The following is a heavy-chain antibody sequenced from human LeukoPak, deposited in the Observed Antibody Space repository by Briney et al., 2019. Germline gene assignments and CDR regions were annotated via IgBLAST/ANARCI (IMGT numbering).Heavy chain of an antibody. CDR3: ARDWTYYYDSSGYYRAFDI. J-gene: IGHJ3*02. Sequence: GGSLRLSCAASGFTFSDYYMSWIRQAPGRGLEWVSYVSSSSSYTSYADSVRGRFTISRDNAKDSLYLQMNSLRAEDTAVYYCARDWTYYYDSSGYYRAFDIWGQGTMVTVSS. CDR2: VSSSSSYT. CDR1: GFTFSDYY. D-gene: IGHD3-22*01. V-gene: IGHV3-11*06.